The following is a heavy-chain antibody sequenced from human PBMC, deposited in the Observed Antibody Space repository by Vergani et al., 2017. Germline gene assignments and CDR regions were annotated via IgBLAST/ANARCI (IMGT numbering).Heavy chain of an antibody. D-gene: IGHD2-2*01. CDR3: AREGGSGVEGPAAIRDYYYYMDV. J-gene: IGHJ6*03. V-gene: IGHV1-69*01. CDR1: GGTFSNHV. Sequence: QVQLVQSGAEVKKPGSSVKVSCKSSGGTFSNHVLAWVRQAPGQGLEWMGGILPLFGTPTYAQRFQGRVTITADESTTTAYMELTSLTSEDSAIYYCAREGGSGVEGPAAIRDYYYYMDVWGEGTTVTVSS. CDR2: ILPLFGTP.